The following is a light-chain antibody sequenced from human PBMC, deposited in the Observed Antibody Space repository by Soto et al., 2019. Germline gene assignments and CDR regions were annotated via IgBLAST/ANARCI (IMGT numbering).Light chain of an antibody. J-gene: IGKJ5*01. CDR3: QQRKKWPPVT. V-gene: IGKV3-11*01. CDR1: QSVDNY. CDR2: DAS. Sequence: EIVLTQSPVTLSLSPGERATLSCRASQSVDNYLAWYQQKPGQIPRLLIFDASTRATGITARFSGSGSGTEFTLTISSLESEDLGVYYCQQRKKWPPVTFGPGTRLDIK.